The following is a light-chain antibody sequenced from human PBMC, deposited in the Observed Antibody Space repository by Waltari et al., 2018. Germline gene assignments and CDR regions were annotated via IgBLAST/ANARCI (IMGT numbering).Light chain of an antibody. CDR2: NVN. J-gene: IGLJ1*01. CDR3: SSFTSGSSFYV. Sequence: QSALTQPASVSGSHGPSITIPGTGSSSDVGAYAFVSRYQQHPGKAPKLMIYNVNYRPSGVSNRFSGSKSGDAASLTISGLQAEDEADYYCSSFTSGSSFYVFGTGTKVTVL. CDR1: SSDVGAYAF. V-gene: IGLV2-14*03.